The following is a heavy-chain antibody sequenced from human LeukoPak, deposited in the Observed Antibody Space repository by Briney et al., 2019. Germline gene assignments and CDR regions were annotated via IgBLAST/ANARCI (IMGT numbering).Heavy chain of an antibody. J-gene: IGHJ6*03. V-gene: IGHV4-34*01. CDR3: ARGRMFTIFSYYMDV. D-gene: IGHD3-9*01. Sequence: SETLSLTCAVYGGSFSGYYWSWIRPPSGKGLEWIGEINHSGSTNYNPSLKSRATISVDTSKNQFSLKLSSVTAADTAVYYCARGRMFTIFSYYMDVWGKGTTVTVSS. CDR2: INHSGST. CDR1: GGSFSGYY.